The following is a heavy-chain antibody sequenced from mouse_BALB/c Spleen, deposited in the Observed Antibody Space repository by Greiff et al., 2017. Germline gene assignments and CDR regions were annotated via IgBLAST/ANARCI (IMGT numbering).Heavy chain of an antibody. J-gene: IGHJ4*01. D-gene: IGHD2-1*01. CDR3: ARDYGNYDAMDY. Sequence: VQLQQSGAELARPGASVKMSCKASGYTFTSYTMHWIKQRPGQGLEWIGYINPSSGYTNYNQKFKDKATLTADKSSSTAYMQLSSLTSEDSAVYYCARDYGNYDAMDYWGQGTSVTVSS. CDR1: GYTFTSYT. CDR2: INPSSGYT. V-gene: IGHV1-4*01.